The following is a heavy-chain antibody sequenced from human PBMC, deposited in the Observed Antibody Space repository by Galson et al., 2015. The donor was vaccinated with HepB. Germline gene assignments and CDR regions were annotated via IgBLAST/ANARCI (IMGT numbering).Heavy chain of an antibody. V-gene: IGHV3-48*01. D-gene: IGHD3-22*01. J-gene: IGHJ4*02. Sequence: SLRLSCAASGFTFSSYSMNWVRQAPGKGLEWVSYISRSSSTIYYADSVKGRFTISRDNAKNSLYLQMNSLRAEDTAVYYCARVWDYYDSSGYMYYFDYWGQGTLVAVSS. CDR2: ISRSSSTI. CDR1: GFTFSSYS. CDR3: ARVWDYYDSSGYMYYFDY.